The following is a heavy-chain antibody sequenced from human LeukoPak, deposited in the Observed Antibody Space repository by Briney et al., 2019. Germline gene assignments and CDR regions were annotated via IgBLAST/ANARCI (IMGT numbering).Heavy chain of an antibody. CDR1: GFTFSNYG. CDR3: ARSPYGSGSYYPFDY. V-gene: IGHV3-30*03. J-gene: IGHJ4*02. Sequence: GRSLRLSCAASGFTFSNYGMHWVRQAPGKGLEWVGVISYDGRSEYYADSVKGRFSISGDNPKNTLYLQMNSLRAEDTAVYYCARSPYGSGSYYPFDYWGQGTLVTVSS. CDR2: ISYDGRSE. D-gene: IGHD3-10*01.